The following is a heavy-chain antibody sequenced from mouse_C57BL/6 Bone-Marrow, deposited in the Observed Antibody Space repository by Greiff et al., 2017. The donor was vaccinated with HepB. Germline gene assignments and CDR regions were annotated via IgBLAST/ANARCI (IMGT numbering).Heavy chain of an antibody. D-gene: IGHD1-1*01. CDR2: IYPGSGNT. CDR1: GYSFTSYY. Sequence: VKLVESGPELVKPGASVKISCKASGYSFTSYYIHWVKQRPGQGLEWIGWIYPGSGNTKYNEKFKGKATLTADTSSSTAYMQLSSLTSEDSAVYYCAPHYYGSSYWYCDVWGTGTTVTVSS. CDR3: APHYYGSSYWYCDV. J-gene: IGHJ1*03. V-gene: IGHV1-66*01.